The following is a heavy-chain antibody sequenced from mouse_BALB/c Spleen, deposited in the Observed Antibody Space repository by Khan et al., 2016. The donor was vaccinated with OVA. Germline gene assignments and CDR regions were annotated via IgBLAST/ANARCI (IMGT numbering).Heavy chain of an antibody. CDR1: GFAFNSYD. CDR3: TRPSYYGNPWFTY. J-gene: IGHJ3*01. Sequence: EVMLVESGGGLVKPGGSLKLSCEVSGFAFNSYDMSWVRQTPEKRLEWVATISSTGTYTYYPDSVKGRFTISRDTARNTLYLQMSSLRSEGTALYYCTRPSYYGNPWFTYWGQGTLVTVSA. V-gene: IGHV5-9*02. CDR2: ISSTGTYT. D-gene: IGHD2-10*01.